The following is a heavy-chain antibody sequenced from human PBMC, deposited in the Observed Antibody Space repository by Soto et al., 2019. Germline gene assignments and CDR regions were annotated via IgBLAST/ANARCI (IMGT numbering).Heavy chain of an antibody. CDR3: AKGHVNMDWYYRFDC. CDR2: ISGSGGST. D-gene: IGHD1-7*01. Sequence: QPGGSLRLSCAASGFTFSSYAMSWVRQAPGKGLEWVSTISGSGGSTYYADSVKGRFTISRDNSKNTLYLQMNSLRAEDTSGYYCAKGHVNMDWYYRFDCWGQGTLVTVSS. J-gene: IGHJ4*03. CDR1: GFTFSSYA. V-gene: IGHV3-23*01.